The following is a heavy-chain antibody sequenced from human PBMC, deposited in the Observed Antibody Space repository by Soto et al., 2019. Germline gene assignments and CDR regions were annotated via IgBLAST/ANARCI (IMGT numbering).Heavy chain of an antibody. V-gene: IGHV3-33*01. CDR3: ATTGPF. CDR2: IWFDGSNK. J-gene: IGHJ4*02. CDR1: GFTFSSYG. Sequence: LRLSCAASGFTFSSYGMHWVRQAPGKGLEWVAVIWFDGSNKFYADSVKGRFTISRDNSKNTVSLQMNSLRDEDSAAYYCATTGPFWGQGTLVTVSS.